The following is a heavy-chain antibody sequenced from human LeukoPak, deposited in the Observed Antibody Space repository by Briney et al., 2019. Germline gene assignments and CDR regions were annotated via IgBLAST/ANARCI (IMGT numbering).Heavy chain of an antibody. V-gene: IGHV4-34*01. CDR1: GGSFSGYY. D-gene: IGHD3-10*01. CDR2: INHSGST. Sequence: SETLSLTCAVYGGSFSGYYWSWIRQPPGKGLEWIGEINHSGSTNYNPSLKSRLTISVDTSKNQFSLKLSSVTAADTAVYYCAREGSGTAFDPWGQGTLVTVSS. J-gene: IGHJ5*02. CDR3: AREGSGTAFDP.